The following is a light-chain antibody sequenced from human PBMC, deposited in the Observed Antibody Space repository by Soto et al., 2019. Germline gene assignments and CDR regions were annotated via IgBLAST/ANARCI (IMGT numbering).Light chain of an antibody. J-gene: IGKJ3*01. CDR1: QTIIRY. CDR3: QQSYSTLFT. V-gene: IGKV1-39*01. CDR2: AAS. Sequence: DIQMTQAPSSLSASVGDRVTITCRASQTIIRYLNWYQQKPGRAPNRLIYAASSLQSGVPSRFSGSGSGTEFTLTISSLQPEDFATYYCQQSYSTLFTFRPGTKVEIK.